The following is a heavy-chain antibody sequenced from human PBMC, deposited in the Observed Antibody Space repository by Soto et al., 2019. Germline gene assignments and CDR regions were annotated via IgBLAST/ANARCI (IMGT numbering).Heavy chain of an antibody. D-gene: IGHD2-21*01. CDR2: IDPSDSYT. Sequence: HGESLKISCKGSGYSFTSYWISWVRQMPGKGLEWMGRIDPSDSYTDYSPSFQGHVTISADKSISTAYLQWSSLKASDTAMYYCASLAVHYYGMDVWGQGITVTVSS. J-gene: IGHJ6*02. CDR3: ASLAVHYYGMDV. CDR1: GYSFTSYW. V-gene: IGHV5-10-1*01.